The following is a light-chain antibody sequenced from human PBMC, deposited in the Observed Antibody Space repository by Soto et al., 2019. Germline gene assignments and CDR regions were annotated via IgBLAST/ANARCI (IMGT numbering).Light chain of an antibody. J-gene: IGKJ4*01. Sequence: DIPMTQSPSSVSASVGDRVTITCRASQGISSWLAWCQQKPGKAPKLLIFAASSLQSGGPSRFIGSGSGTDFTLTISSLQPEDFATYYCQQANGFPLTFGGGTKVEIK. CDR3: QQANGFPLT. CDR2: AAS. CDR1: QGISSW. V-gene: IGKV1-12*01.